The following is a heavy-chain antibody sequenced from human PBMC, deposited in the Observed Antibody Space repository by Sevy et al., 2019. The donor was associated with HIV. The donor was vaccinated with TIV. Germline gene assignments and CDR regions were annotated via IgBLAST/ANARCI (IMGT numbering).Heavy chain of an antibody. Sequence: GGSLRLSCAASGFTFDSYAMHWVRQVAGKGLEWVSTISGSGYATYYADSVKGRFIISRDTSRNTLYLQMNSLGVEDSAVYFSAPDPVTVFGVVVTFDSWGQGTLVTVSS. J-gene: IGHJ4*02. CDR2: ISGSGYAT. CDR3: APDPVTVFGVVVTFDS. D-gene: IGHD3-3*01. V-gene: IGHV3-23*01. CDR1: GFTFDSYA.